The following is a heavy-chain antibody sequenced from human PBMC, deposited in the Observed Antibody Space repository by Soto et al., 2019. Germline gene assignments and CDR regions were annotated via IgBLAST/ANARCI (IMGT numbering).Heavy chain of an antibody. Sequence: QVQLVQSGAEVKKPGSSVKVSCKASGGTFSSYTISWVRQAPGQGLEWMGRIIPILGIANYAQKFQGRVTITADKSTSTAYMKLSSLRSEDTAVYYCARGFRIAVARWDDAFDIWGQGTMVTVSS. D-gene: IGHD6-19*01. J-gene: IGHJ3*02. CDR1: GGTFSSYT. CDR2: IIPILGIA. CDR3: ARGFRIAVARWDDAFDI. V-gene: IGHV1-69*02.